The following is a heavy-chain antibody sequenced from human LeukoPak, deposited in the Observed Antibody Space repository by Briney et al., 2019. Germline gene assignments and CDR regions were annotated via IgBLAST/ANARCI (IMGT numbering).Heavy chain of an antibody. V-gene: IGHV3-73*01. D-gene: IGHD2-8*01. CDR2: IRSKVNNYET. J-gene: IGHJ4*02. Sequence: PGGSLRLSCAASGFTFSGSAMHWVRQASGKGLEWVGRIRSKVNNYETAYAASVKGMFTVSRDDSKNTTYLQMNSLKTEDTAVYYCTRLGYCTNGVCYFDYWGQGALVTVSS. CDR1: GFTFSGSA. CDR3: TRLGYCTNGVCYFDY.